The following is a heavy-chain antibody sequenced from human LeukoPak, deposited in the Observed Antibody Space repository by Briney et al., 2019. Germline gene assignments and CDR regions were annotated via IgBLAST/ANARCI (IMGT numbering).Heavy chain of an antibody. J-gene: IGHJ4*02. Sequence: GGSLRLSCAASGFNVNNAWMSWVRQAPGKGLEWVSLIYSGGNTYYADSVKGRFTISRDNSKNTLYLQMNSLRAEDTAVYYCARVWSRIVGATTSSHYWGQGTLVTVSS. CDR3: ARVWSRIVGATTSSHY. D-gene: IGHD1-26*01. V-gene: IGHV3-53*01. CDR1: GFNVNNAW. CDR2: IYSGGNT.